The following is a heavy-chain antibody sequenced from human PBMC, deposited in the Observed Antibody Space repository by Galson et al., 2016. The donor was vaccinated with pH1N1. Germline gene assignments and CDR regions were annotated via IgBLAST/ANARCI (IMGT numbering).Heavy chain of an antibody. D-gene: IGHD4-11*01. V-gene: IGHV3-30*04. CDR1: GFTLSCCA. CDR2: ISKDGNNV. Sequence: SLRLSCAASGFTLSCCAMHWVRQAPGKGLECVALISKDGNNVYYADSVKGRFTISRDSSNNTLYLQMNSLRTEDTVIYYCARSRDFSFDYWGQGALVTVAS. J-gene: IGHJ4*02. CDR3: ARSRDFSFDY.